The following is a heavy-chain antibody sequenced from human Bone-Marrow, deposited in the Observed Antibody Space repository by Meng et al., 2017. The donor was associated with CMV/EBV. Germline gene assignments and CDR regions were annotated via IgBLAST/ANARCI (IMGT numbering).Heavy chain of an antibody. D-gene: IGHD2-2*02. CDR1: GFPFTNYG. CDR2: ISAYNGET. J-gene: IGHJ6*02. CDR3: ARDRPYCSGTSCYTRNVLEWLFGMDV. V-gene: IGHV1-18*01. Sequence: ASVKVSCKASGFPFTNYGIAWVRQAPGQGPEWMGWISAYNGETNYAQNFQDRLTMTTDTSTTTAYLELRRLRYDDTGVYYCARDRPYCSGTSCYTRNVLEWLFGMDVWGQGTTVTVSS.